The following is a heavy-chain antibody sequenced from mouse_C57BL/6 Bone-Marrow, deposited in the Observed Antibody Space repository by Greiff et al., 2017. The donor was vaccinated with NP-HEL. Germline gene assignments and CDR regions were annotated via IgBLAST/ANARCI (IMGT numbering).Heavy chain of an antibody. V-gene: IGHV1-53*01. J-gene: IGHJ4*01. Sequence: QVQLKQSGTELVKPGASVKLSCKASGYTFTSYWMHWVKQRPGQGLEWIGHINPSNGGPNYNEKFKSKATLTVDKSSSTAYMTLSSLTSEDSAVYYCLGLHYAMDYWGQGTSVTVSS. CDR1: GYTFTSYW. CDR3: LGLHYAMDY. D-gene: IGHD2-2*01. CDR2: INPSNGGP.